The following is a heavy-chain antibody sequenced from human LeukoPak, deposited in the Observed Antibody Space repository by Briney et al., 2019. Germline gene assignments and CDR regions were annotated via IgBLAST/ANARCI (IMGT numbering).Heavy chain of an antibody. CDR3: ARDNGVGASTVWFDP. CDR1: GYTFTGCY. V-gene: IGHV1-2*06. D-gene: IGHD1-26*01. CDR2: IDPKNGAT. Sequence: ASMRVSCKASGYTFTGCYMHWLRQAPGQGLEWMGRIDPKNGATDYAQKFQGRVSMTRDTSINTAYMELSRLRSDDTAIYFCARDNGVGASTVWFDPWGQGTLVTVSS. J-gene: IGHJ5*02.